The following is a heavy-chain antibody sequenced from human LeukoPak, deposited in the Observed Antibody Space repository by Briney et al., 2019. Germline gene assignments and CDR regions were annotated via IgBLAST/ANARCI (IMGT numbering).Heavy chain of an antibody. CDR1: GYSISSGYY. D-gene: IGHD2-15*01. J-gene: IGHJ5*02. CDR2: IYHSGST. V-gene: IGHV4-38-2*01. Sequence: PSETLSLTCAVSGYSISSGYYGGWIRQPPGKGLEWIGTIYHSGSTYYNPSLKSRVTISVDTSKNQFSLKLNSVTAADTAVYYCASLCSGGSCYLESGWFDPWGQGTLVTVSS. CDR3: ASLCSGGSCYLESGWFDP.